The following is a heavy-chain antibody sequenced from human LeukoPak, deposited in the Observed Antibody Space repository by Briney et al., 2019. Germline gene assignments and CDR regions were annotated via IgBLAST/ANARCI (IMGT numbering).Heavy chain of an antibody. J-gene: IGHJ4*02. CDR3: ARSYDGSGFSD. CDR2: ITNSSSYI. V-gene: IGHV3-21*01. Sequence: GGSLRLSCGESGLTFSKHMMNCVRQAPGKGLEWVSSITNSSSYIYYADSVKGRFTSSRDNAKNSLYLQMNSLRADDTAVYYCARSYDGSGFSDWGQGTLVTVSS. D-gene: IGHD3-3*01. CDR1: GLTFSKHM.